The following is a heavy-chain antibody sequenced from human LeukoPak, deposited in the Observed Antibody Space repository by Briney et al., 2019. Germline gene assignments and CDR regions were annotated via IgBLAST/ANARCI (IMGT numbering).Heavy chain of an antibody. J-gene: IGHJ2*01. CDR2: IYRSEST. Sequence: PSETLSLTCTVSGASIGSANYYWTWIRQPPGKGLEWIGYIYRSESTNYNPSLKSRVTISVDTSKNQFSLQLTSATAADTAVYYCARGLFRYDSSSRSLHWHFDPWGRGTLVTVSS. CDR3: ARGLFRYDSSSRSLHWHFDP. CDR1: GASIGSANYY. D-gene: IGHD3-22*01. V-gene: IGHV4-61*01.